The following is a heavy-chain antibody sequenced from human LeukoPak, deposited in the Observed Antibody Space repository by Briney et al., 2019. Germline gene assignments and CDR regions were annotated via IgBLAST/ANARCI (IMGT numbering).Heavy chain of an antibody. D-gene: IGHD3-16*01. CDR3: ARISKRVITTKDYYYMDV. V-gene: IGHV4-39*01. CDR1: GGSISNSSYY. J-gene: IGHJ6*03. CDR2: IYYSGST. Sequence: PSETLSLTCTVSGGSISNSSYYWGWIRQPPGKGLEWIGSIYYSGSTYYNPSPKSRVTISVDTSKNQFSLKLSSVTAADTAVYYCARISKRVITTKDYYYMDVWGKGTTVTVSS.